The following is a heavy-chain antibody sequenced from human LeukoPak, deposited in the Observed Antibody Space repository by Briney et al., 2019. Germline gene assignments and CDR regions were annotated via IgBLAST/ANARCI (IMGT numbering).Heavy chain of an antibody. CDR2: ISSSSNYI. CDR1: GFTFSSYS. Sequence: GGSLGLSCAASGFTFSSYSINWVRQAPGKGLEWVSVISSSSNYIFYADSVKGRFTISRDNAKNSLYLQMNSLRAEDTAVYYCARGGCTSASCYLFDYWGQGTLVTVSS. D-gene: IGHD2-2*01. J-gene: IGHJ4*02. CDR3: ARGGCTSASCYLFDY. V-gene: IGHV3-21*01.